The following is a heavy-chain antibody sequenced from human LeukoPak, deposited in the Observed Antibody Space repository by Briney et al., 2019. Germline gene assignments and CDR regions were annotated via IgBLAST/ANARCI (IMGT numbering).Heavy chain of an antibody. CDR3: ASVSKDYYDSSGYYQGAFDI. V-gene: IGHV1-2*02. CDR1: GYTFTGYY. CDR2: INPNSGGT. Sequence: ASVKVSCKASGYTFTGYYMHWVRQAPGRGLEWMGWINPNSGGTNYAQKFQGRVTMTRDTSISTAYMELSRLRSDDTAVYYCASVSKDYYDSSGYYQGAFDIWGQGTMVTVSS. D-gene: IGHD3-22*01. J-gene: IGHJ3*02.